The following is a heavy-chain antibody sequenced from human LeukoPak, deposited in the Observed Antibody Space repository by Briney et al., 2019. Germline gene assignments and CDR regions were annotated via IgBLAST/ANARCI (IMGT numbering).Heavy chain of an antibody. V-gene: IGHV1-69*05. CDR3: ARGPQMATIVYYYYYYMDV. D-gene: IGHD5-24*01. CDR1: GGTFSSYA. CDR2: IIPIFGTA. J-gene: IGHJ6*03. Sequence: GSSVKVSCKASGGTFSSYAISWVRQAPGQGLEWMGGIIPIFGTANYAQKFQGRVTITTDESTSTAYMELSSLRSEDTAVYYCARGPQMATIVYYYYYYMDVWGKGTTVTASS.